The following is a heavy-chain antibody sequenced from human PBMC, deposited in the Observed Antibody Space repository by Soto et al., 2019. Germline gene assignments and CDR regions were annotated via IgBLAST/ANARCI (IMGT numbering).Heavy chain of an antibody. D-gene: IGHD2-15*01. CDR1: GYTFSSYP. Sequence: ASVKVSCKASGYTFSSYPIYWVRQAPGQSLEWMGWINTGNGYTKYSQKFQARVTVSRDTSASTVYLQLSSLRSADTAVYYCARDRGGYCAGGSCSEAWFDPWG. J-gene: IGHJ5*02. CDR3: ARDRGGYCAGGSCSEAWFDP. CDR2: INTGNGYT. V-gene: IGHV1-3*04.